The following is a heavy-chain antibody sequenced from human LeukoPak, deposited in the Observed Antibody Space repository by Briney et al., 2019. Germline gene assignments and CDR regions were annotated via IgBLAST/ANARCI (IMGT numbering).Heavy chain of an antibody. CDR2: IYYSGST. Sequence: SETLSLTCTVSGGSISSGSYYWSWIRQPPGKGLEWIGYIYYSGSTNYNPSLKSRVTISVDTSKNQFSLKLSSVTAADTAVYYCARVWYYYDSSGFDAFDIWGQGTMVTVSS. CDR3: ARVWYYYDSSGFDAFDI. J-gene: IGHJ3*02. V-gene: IGHV4-61*01. D-gene: IGHD3-22*01. CDR1: GGSISSGSYY.